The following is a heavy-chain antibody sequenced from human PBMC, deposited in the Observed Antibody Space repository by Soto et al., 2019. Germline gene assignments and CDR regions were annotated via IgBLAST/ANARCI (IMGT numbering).Heavy chain of an antibody. V-gene: IGHV1-3*01. D-gene: IGHD2-15*01. CDR1: GYTFTSYA. J-gene: IGHJ4*02. CDR2: INAGNGNT. Sequence: GGSVKVSCKASGYTFTSYAMHWVRQARGQRLEWMGWINAGNGNTKYSQKFQGRVTITRDTSASTAYMELSSLRSEDTAVYYCARTDCSGGSSSGLDYWGQGTLDTVSP. CDR3: ARTDCSGGSSSGLDY.